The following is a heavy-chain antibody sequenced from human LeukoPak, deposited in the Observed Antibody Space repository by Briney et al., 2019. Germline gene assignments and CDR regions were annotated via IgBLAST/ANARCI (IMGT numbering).Heavy chain of an antibody. Sequence: SETLSLTCTVSGGSISSRGYYWSWIRQHPGKGLEWIGFIYYSGTTYYNPSLKSRATISVDTSKNHFALKLISVTDADTAMYYCARGTGGAAAADFDPWGQGTLVTVSS. V-gene: IGHV4-31*03. J-gene: IGHJ5*02. D-gene: IGHD6-13*01. CDR2: IYYSGTT. CDR3: ARGTGGAAAADFDP. CDR1: GGSISSRGYY.